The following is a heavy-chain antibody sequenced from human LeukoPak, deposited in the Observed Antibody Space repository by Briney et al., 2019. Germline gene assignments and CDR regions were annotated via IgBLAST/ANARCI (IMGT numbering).Heavy chain of an antibody. V-gene: IGHV4-4*02. Sequence: SETLSLTCAVSGGSISSSNWWSWVRQPPGKGLEWIGEIYHSGSTNYNPSLKSRVTISVDTSKNQFSLKLSSVTAADTAVYYCARVSGRFTWYFDLWGRGTLVTVSS. J-gene: IGHJ2*01. CDR1: GGSISSSNW. CDR3: ARVSGRFTWYFDL. CDR2: IYHSGST.